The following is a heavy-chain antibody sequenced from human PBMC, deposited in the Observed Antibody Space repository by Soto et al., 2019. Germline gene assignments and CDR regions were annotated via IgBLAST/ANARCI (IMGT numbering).Heavy chain of an antibody. V-gene: IGHV1-3*01. CDR3: ARDRGRGGSYYIYFYGMDV. D-gene: IGHD1-26*01. J-gene: IGHJ6*02. CDR2: INAGNGNT. Sequence: ASVKVSCKASGYTFTSYAMNWVRQAPGQRLEWMGWINAGNGNTKYSQKFQGRVTITRDTSASTVYMELSSLRSEDTAVYYCARDRGRGGSYYIYFYGMDVWGQGTTVTVSS. CDR1: GYTFTSYA.